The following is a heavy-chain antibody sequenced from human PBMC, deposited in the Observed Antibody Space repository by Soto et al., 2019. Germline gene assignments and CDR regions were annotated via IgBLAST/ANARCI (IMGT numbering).Heavy chain of an antibody. J-gene: IGHJ4*02. CDR1: GYTFTSYG. CDR3: ARDRAYYFDY. Sequence: ASVKVSCKASGYTFTSYGIGWVRQAPGQGLEWMGWIRVYNGNTNYAQKLQGRVTMTTDTSTSTAYMELRSLRSDDTAVYYCARDRAYYFDYWGQGTLVTVSS. D-gene: IGHD2-21*01. V-gene: IGHV1-18*01. CDR2: IRVYNGNT.